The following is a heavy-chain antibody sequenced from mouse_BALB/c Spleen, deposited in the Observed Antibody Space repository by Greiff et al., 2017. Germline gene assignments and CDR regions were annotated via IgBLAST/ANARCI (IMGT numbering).Heavy chain of an antibody. CDR1: GYTFTSYV. CDR3: ARGDYYGYAWFAY. D-gene: IGHD1-2*01. Sequence: VQLQQSGPELVKPGASVKMSCKASGYTFTSYVMHWVKLKPGQGLEWIGYINPYNDGTKYNEKFKGKATLTSDKSSSTAYMELSSLTSEDSAVYYCARGDYYGYAWFAYWGQGTLVTVSA. J-gene: IGHJ3*01. V-gene: IGHV1-14*01. CDR2: INPYNDGT.